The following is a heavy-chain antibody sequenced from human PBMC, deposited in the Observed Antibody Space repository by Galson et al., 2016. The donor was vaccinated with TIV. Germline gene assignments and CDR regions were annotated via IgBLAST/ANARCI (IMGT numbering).Heavy chain of an antibody. CDR1: GFTFNKYA. J-gene: IGHJ4*02. Sequence: SLRLSCAASGFTFNKYAMSWVRQAPGKGLDWVSAISSIGTTTYYADSGKGRFIISRVNSKNTVHLQMNSLRAEDTAVYYCATVGVTTGFEYWGQGTLVTVSS. CDR3: ATVGVTTGFEY. CDR2: ISSIGTTT. D-gene: IGHD1-14*01. V-gene: IGHV3-23*01.